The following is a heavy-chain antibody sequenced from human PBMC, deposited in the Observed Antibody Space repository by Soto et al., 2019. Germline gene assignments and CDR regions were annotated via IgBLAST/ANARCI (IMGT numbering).Heavy chain of an antibody. D-gene: IGHD3-16*01. CDR1: GATFSSST. Sequence: QVQLVQSGADVKKPGSSVKVSCKASGATFSSSTFTWVRQAPGQGLEWMGRIIPMFGITNSAQKFQGRLGITADESTNTVFMDMSSLRSEDTAIYYCATGALTFGGVLNAWGQGTLVTVSS. CDR2: IIPMFGIT. V-gene: IGHV1-69*02. J-gene: IGHJ4*02. CDR3: ATGALTFGGVLNA.